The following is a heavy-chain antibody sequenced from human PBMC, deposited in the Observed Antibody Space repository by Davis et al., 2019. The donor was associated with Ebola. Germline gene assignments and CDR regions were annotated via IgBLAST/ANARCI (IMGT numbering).Heavy chain of an antibody. J-gene: IGHJ5*02. D-gene: IGHD2-21*01. CDR3: AREETRGSIAGWFDP. CDR1: GDSISDTNYF. CDR2: IFYSGTP. V-gene: IGHV4-39*02. Sequence: SETLSLTCTVSGDSISDTNYFWAWIRQSPGKGLEWIGSIFYSGTPYYNPFLKSRVTMSVDTSKNQFSVRLSSLTAADTALYYCAREETRGSIAGWFDPWGQGTLVTVSS.